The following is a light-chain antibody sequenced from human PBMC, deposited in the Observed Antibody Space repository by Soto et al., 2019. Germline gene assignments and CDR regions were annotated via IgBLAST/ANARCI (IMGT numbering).Light chain of an antibody. CDR1: QSISTW. CDR3: QQYNSYPLT. CDR2: KAS. Sequence: DSQMVQSRSSRSASVGDRGTITCRASQSISTWLAWYQQKPGKAPKLLIYKASSLESGLPSRFSGSGSGAAFTLTISSLQPDDFATYYCQQYNSYPLTFGGGTKVDIK. J-gene: IGKJ4*01. V-gene: IGKV1-5*03.